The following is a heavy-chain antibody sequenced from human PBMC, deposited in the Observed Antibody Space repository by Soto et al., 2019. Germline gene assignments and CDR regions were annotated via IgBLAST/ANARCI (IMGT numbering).Heavy chain of an antibody. J-gene: IGHJ5*02. CDR1: GGTFSSYA. CDR3: ARDKLRDCSGGSCSSEWGGGWFDP. D-gene: IGHD2-15*01. CDR2: IIPIFGTA. V-gene: IGHV1-69*12. Sequence: QVQLVQSGAEVKKPGSSVKVSCKASGGTFSSYAISWVRQAPGQGLEWMGGIIPIFGTANYAQKFQGRVTITADESTSTAYMELSSLRSEDTAVYYCARDKLRDCSGGSCSSEWGGGWFDPWGQGTLVTVSS.